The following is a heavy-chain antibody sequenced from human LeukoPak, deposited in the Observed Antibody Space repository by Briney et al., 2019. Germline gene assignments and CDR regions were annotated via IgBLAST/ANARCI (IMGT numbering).Heavy chain of an antibody. Sequence: GGSLRLSCAASGFTFSSYSMNWVRQAPGKGLEWVSSISSSSSYIYYADSVKGRFTISRDNAKNSLYLQMNSLRAEDTAVYYCARDMEIAAREQFGNWFDPWGQGTLVTVSS. V-gene: IGHV3-21*01. D-gene: IGHD6-6*01. CDR2: ISSSSSYI. CDR1: GFTFSSYS. CDR3: ARDMEIAAREQFGNWFDP. J-gene: IGHJ5*02.